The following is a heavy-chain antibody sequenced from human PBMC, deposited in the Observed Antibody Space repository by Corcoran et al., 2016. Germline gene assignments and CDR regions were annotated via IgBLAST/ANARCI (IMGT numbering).Heavy chain of an antibody. Sequence: QVQLVQSGAEVKKPGASVKVSCKASGYTFTGYYMHWVRQAPGQGLEWMGWINPNSGGTNYAQKFQGRVTMTRDTSISTAYMELSRLRSDDTAVYYWARVDIVVVPAADYYYYYGMDVWGQGTTVTVSS. V-gene: IGHV1-2*02. CDR1: GYTFTGYY. D-gene: IGHD2-2*01. J-gene: IGHJ6*02. CDR2: INPNSGGT. CDR3: ARVDIVVVPAADYYYYYGMDV.